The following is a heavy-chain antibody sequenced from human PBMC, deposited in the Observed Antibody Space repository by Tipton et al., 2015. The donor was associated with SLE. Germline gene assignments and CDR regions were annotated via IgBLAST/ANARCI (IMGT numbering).Heavy chain of an antibody. D-gene: IGHD6-6*01. CDR3: ARARLGSSLPLGDY. CDR1: GFTFSSYG. V-gene: IGHV3-30*02. Sequence: SGFTFSSYGMHWVRQAPGKGLEWVAFIRYDGSNKYYADSVKGRFTISRDNAKNSLYLQMNSLRAEDTAVYYCARARLGSSLPLGDYWGQGTLVTVSS. J-gene: IGHJ4*02. CDR2: IRYDGSNK.